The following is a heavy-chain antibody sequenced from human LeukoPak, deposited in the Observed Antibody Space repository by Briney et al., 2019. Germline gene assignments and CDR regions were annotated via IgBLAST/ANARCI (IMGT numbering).Heavy chain of an antibody. J-gene: IGHJ4*02. CDR1: GGSFSGYY. Sequence: PSETLSLTCAVYGGSFSGYYWSWIRRPPGKGLEWIGEINHSGGISYNPSLKSRVTISVDTSKNQFSLKLSSVTAADTAVYYCARDKRQASGRGLDYWGQGTLVTVSS. CDR2: INHSGGI. CDR3: ARDKRQASGRGLDY. V-gene: IGHV4-34*01. D-gene: IGHD1-1*01.